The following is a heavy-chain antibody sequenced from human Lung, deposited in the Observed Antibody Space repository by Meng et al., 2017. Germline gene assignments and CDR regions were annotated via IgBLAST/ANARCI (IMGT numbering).Heavy chain of an antibody. J-gene: IGHJ4*02. D-gene: IGHD4-11*01. CDR3: ARGPTTMAHDFDY. CDR2: INHSGST. CDR1: GGSFSDYY. Sequence: LQQGASGLLKPPATLSLPCVVSGGSFSDYYWSWIRQPPGKGLEWIGEINHSGSTNYNPSLESRATISVDTSQNNLSLKLSSVTAADSAVYYCARGPTTMAHDFDYWGQGTLVTVSS. V-gene: IGHV4-34*01.